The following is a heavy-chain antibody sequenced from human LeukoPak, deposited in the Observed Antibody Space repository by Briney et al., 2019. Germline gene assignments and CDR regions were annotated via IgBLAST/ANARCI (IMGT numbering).Heavy chain of an antibody. V-gene: IGHV3-21*01. CDR3: ARSDGDLYFDY. D-gene: IGHD4-17*01. CDR1: GFTFSSYS. Sequence: SGGSLRLSCAASGFTFSSYSMNWVRQAPGKGLEWDSSISSSSSYIYYADSVKGRFTISRDNAKNSLYLQMNSLRAEDTAVYYCARSDGDLYFDYWGQGTLVTVSS. CDR2: ISSSSSYI. J-gene: IGHJ4*02.